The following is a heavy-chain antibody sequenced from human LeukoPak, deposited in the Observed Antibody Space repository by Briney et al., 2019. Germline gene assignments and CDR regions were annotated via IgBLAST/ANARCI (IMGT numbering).Heavy chain of an antibody. CDR2: IHYSGST. Sequence: SEALSLTCTVSGGSISGFYWSWIRQPPGKGLEWIGYIHYSGSTNYNPSLKSRVIISLDTSRNQFSLRLSSVTAADTAVYYCARHARKRLTSNWDFWGQGTLVTVSS. D-gene: IGHD2-21*02. CDR1: GGSISGFY. J-gene: IGHJ4*02. V-gene: IGHV4-59*08. CDR3: ARHARKRLTSNWDF.